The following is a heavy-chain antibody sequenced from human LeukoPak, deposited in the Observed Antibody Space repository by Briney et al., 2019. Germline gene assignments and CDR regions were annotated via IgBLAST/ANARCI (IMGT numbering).Heavy chain of an antibody. CDR2: ISSRGRSK. Sequence: PGGFLRLSCAASGFTFSDYYMSWIRQAPGKGPEWVSYISSRGRSKYYADSVKGRFTISRDNAKNSLYLQMKSLRAEEPAVYYCTELGITMIAGVSGKGTPVSISS. CDR3: TELGITMIAGV. V-gene: IGHV3-11*04. J-gene: IGHJ6*04. D-gene: IGHD3-22*01. CDR1: GFTFSDYY.